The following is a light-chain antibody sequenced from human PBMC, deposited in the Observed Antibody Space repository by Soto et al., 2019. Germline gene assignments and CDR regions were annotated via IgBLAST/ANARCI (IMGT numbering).Light chain of an antibody. J-gene: IGKJ4*01. Sequence: EIEMTQSPSTLSAFVGDRVTITCRASQSISTWLAWYQQKPGKVPKLLIYKASTLESGVPSRFSGSGSGTEFTLTISSLQPDDFATYYCQQYTTVSLLTFGGGTKVDIK. CDR2: KAS. CDR1: QSISTW. V-gene: IGKV1-5*03. CDR3: QQYTTVSLLT.